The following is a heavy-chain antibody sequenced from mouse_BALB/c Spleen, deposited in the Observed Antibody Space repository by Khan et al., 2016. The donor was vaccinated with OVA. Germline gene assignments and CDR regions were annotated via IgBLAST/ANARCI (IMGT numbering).Heavy chain of an antibody. V-gene: IGHV2-6-5*01. CDR2: IWGGGNT. D-gene: IGHD2-10*02. Sequence: QVQLKESGPGLVAPSQSLSITCTVSGFSLTDYDVSWIRQPPGKGLEWLGVIWGGGNTYYNSALKSRLSISKDNSKSQVFLKMTSLQTDDTAMYYCAKGVWSYYFALDYWGQGTSVTVSS. CDR1: GFSLTDYD. CDR3: AKGVWSYYFALDY. J-gene: IGHJ4*01.